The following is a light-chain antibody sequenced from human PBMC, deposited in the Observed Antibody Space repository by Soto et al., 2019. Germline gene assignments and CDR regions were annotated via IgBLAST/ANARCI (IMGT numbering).Light chain of an antibody. CDR2: AAS. CDR3: QQYHNYPIT. CDR1: QGISSW. V-gene: IGKV1D-16*01. Sequence: DIQMTQSPSSLSASVGARVPITCRASQGISSWLIWFQQKPEKAPKPLIYAASTLQSGVPSRFSGSGSGTDFTLTISSLQPEDFATYYCQQYHNYPITFGQGTRLEIK. J-gene: IGKJ5*01.